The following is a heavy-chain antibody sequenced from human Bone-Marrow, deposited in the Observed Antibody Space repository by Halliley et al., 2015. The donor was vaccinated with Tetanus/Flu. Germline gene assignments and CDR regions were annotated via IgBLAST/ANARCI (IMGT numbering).Heavy chain of an antibody. V-gene: IGHV3-30*02. Sequence: YADSVKGRFTISRDNSKNALYLQMNSLRAEDTALYYCAKDMNYGDYDYDAGHNYYYHYGMDVWGQGTTVTVSS. D-gene: IGHD4-17*01. CDR3: AKDMNYGDYDYDAGHNYYYHYGMDV. J-gene: IGHJ6*02.